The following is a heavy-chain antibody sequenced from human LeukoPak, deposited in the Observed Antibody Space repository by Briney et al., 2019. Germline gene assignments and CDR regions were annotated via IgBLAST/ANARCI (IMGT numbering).Heavy chain of an antibody. CDR1: GGSINGSSYY. Sequence: SETLSLTCTVSGGSINGSSYYWGWIRQPPGKGLEWIGSIYYSGSTYYNPSLKSRVTISVDTSKNQFSLKLSSVTAADTAVYYCARQGLGLWFGEPPHYYYYGMDVWGQGTTVTVSS. CDR3: ARQGLGLWFGEPPHYYYYGMDV. J-gene: IGHJ6*02. CDR2: IYYSGST. V-gene: IGHV4-39*01. D-gene: IGHD3-10*01.